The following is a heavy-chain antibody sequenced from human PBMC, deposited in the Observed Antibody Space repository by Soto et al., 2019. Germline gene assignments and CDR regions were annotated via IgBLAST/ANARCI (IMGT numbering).Heavy chain of an antibody. CDR3: ASDLYYSSGRYFDHDAFDI. CDR2: ISSHNDRT. CDR1: GYNFTSNG. Sequence: QVQLVQSGADMNKPGASVKVSCKASGYNFTSNGISWVRQAPGQGLEWMGWISSHNDRTKYARRLQDTVTMTTETPASTVYMELGSLRSDDTAVYYCASDLYYSSGRYFDHDAFDIWGQGTVVTVSS. D-gene: IGHD6-19*01. V-gene: IGHV1-18*01. J-gene: IGHJ3*02.